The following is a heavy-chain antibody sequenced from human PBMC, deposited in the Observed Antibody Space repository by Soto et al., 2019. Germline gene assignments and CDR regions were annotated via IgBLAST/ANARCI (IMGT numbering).Heavy chain of an antibody. CDR1: GFTVTINY. CDR2: IYSGGTI. CDR3: LGYGY. Sequence: EVQVVESGGGLVQPGGSLRLSCAVSGFTVTINYMSWVRQAPGKGLEWVSVIYSGGTIYYADSVKGRFTISRAPSKTTLYLHLNSLRGDDTAVYYCLGYGYLGQATLVTVSS. V-gene: IGHV3-53*01. D-gene: IGHD5-12*01. J-gene: IGHJ4*02.